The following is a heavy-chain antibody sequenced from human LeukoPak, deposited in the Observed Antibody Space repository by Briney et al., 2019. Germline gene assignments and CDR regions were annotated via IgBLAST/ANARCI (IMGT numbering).Heavy chain of an antibody. Sequence: PGGSLRLSCAASGFIFSDYALQWVRQAPGKGLDWVAMTSYDESDKYYADSVKGRFTISRDNSKNTLFPQMNSLRPEDTALYYCALYGDYTKPGAFDVWGRGTMVTVSS. CDR1: GFIFSDYA. D-gene: IGHD4-17*01. J-gene: IGHJ3*01. CDR2: TSYDESDK. CDR3: ALYGDYTKPGAFDV. V-gene: IGHV3-30-3*01.